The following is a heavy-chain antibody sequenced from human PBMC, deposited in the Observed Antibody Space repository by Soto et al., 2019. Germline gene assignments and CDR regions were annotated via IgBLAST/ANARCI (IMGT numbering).Heavy chain of an antibody. D-gene: IGHD1-1*01. CDR2: INDYGTTI. J-gene: IGHJ4*02. V-gene: IGHV3-74*01. CDR1: VFTFTDSA. CDR3: ARGGLEPFDY. Sequence: TEGSLILSCAASVFTFTDSAISWVRQAPGKGLVWVSRINDYGTTINYAESVEGRFTISRDDAKSEVYLQMNNLRAEDTAVYYCARGGLEPFDYWGQGALVTVSS.